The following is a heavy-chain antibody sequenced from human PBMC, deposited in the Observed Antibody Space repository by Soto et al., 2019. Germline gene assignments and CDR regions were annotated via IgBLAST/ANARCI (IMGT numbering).Heavy chain of an antibody. CDR3: ASPREGQWLVFDH. J-gene: IGHJ4*02. CDR1: GFTFSDFG. CDR2: ISKDGLDR. Sequence: VGSLRLSCVVSGFTFSDFGMQWVRQSPGEGLAWVASISKDGLDRYYSESVKGRFTISRDDSKNTVFLQMNSLKVEDTAAYFCASPREGQWLVFDHWGQRTLVTVSS. D-gene: IGHD6-19*01. V-gene: IGHV3-30*19.